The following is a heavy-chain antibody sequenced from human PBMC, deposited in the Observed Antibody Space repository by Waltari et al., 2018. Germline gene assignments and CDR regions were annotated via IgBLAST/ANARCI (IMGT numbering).Heavy chain of an antibody. CDR3: AREFDSSGYYYRAA. V-gene: IGHV4-4*07. CDR2: IDPSGTT. D-gene: IGHD3-22*01. Sequence: QVQLQESGPRLVKPSETLSLTCTVSGDSISDYYWSWIRQPAGKGLEWIGRIDPSGTTNYTPSLKSRVTMSGDTSKNQFSLRLRSVTVADTAVYYCAREFDSSGYYYRAAWGQGALVTVSS. CDR1: GDSISDYY. J-gene: IGHJ5*02.